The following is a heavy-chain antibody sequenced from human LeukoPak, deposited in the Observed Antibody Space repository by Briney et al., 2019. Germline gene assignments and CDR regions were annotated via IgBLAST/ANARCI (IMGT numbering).Heavy chain of an antibody. CDR3: ARQGYDILTGYSFDY. CDR1: GFTFSDYY. V-gene: IGHV3-11*03. D-gene: IGHD3-9*01. J-gene: IGHJ4*02. Sequence: GGSLRLSCAASGFTFSDYYMSWIRQAPGKWLEWVSYISSSSSYTNYADSVKGRFTISRDNAKNSLYLQMNSLRAEDTAVYYCARQGYDILTGYSFDYWGQGTLVTVSS. CDR2: ISSSSSYT.